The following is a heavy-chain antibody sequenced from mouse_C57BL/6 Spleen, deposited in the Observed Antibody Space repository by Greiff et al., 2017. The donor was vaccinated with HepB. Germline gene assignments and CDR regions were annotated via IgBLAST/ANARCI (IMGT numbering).Heavy chain of an antibody. D-gene: IGHD1-1*01. J-gene: IGHJ2*01. Sequence: QVQLQQSGAELVKPGASVKISCKASGYAFSSYWMNWVKQRPGKGLEWIGQIYPGDGDTNYNGKFKGKATLTADKSSSTAYMQLSSLTSEDSAVYFCARDHFNYYGSSLDYWGQGTTLTVSS. CDR2: IYPGDGDT. V-gene: IGHV1-80*01. CDR3: ARDHFNYYGSSLDY. CDR1: GYAFSSYW.